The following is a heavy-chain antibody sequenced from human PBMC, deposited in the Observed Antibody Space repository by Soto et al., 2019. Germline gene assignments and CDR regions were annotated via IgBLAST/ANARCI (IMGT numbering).Heavy chain of an antibody. CDR1: GFTFSSYG. CDR2: ISYDGSNK. V-gene: IGHV3-30*18. CDR3: AKDTEGYDSQFDY. D-gene: IGHD5-12*01. Sequence: LRLSCAASGFTFSSYGMHWVRQAPGKGLEWVAVISYDGSNKYYADSVKGRFTISRDNSKNTLYLQMNSLRAEDTAVYYCAKDTEGYDSQFDYWGQGTLVTVSS. J-gene: IGHJ4*02.